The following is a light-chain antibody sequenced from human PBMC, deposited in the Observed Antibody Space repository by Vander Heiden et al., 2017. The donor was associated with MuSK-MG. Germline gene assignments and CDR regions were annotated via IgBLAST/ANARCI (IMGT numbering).Light chain of an antibody. V-gene: IGKV1-39*01. CDR3: LQSDSTPYT. Sequence: DSEQTQSPSSLSASVGDRVTITCRASQSISSYLNWYQQKPGKAPKLLIYAASSLQSGGPSRLTGSRSGTDFTLTISRLQPEDFATYYCLQSDSTPYTFGQGTKLEIK. J-gene: IGKJ2*01. CDR2: AAS. CDR1: QSISSY.